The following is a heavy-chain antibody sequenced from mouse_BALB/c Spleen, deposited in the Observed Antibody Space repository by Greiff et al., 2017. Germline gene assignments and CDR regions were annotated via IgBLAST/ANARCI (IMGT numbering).Heavy chain of an antibody. Sequence: EVQLVESGGGLVKPGGSLKLSCAASGFTFSSYAMSWVRQTPEKRLEWVATISSGGSYTYYPDSVKGRFTISRDNAKNTLYLQMSSLRSEDTAMYYCARRGLAFDYWGQGTTLTVSS. J-gene: IGHJ2*01. CDR1: GFTFSSYA. CDR3: ARRGLAFDY. D-gene: IGHD3-3*01. V-gene: IGHV5-9-3*01. CDR2: ISSGGSYT.